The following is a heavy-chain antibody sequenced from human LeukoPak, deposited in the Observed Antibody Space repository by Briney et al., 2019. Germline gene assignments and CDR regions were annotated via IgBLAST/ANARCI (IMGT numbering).Heavy chain of an antibody. J-gene: IGHJ6*03. V-gene: IGHV4-39*07. CDR3: ARVSLSGSGQLFSYYYMDV. CDR1: GGSISSSSYY. D-gene: IGHD1-26*01. CDR2: IDYSGST. Sequence: AETLSLTCTVSGGSISSSSYYWGWIRQPPGKGLDWIVSIDYSGSTYYNPALKRRAPISVDTSKTQSSQTPSSVTATDTAAYYCARVSLSGSGQLFSYYYMDVWGEGTTVTVSS.